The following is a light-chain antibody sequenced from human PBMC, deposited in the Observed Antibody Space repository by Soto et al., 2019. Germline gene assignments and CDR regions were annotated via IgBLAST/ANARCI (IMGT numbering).Light chain of an antibody. V-gene: IGKV1-39*01. CDR2: AAS. CDR3: QQSFTAPRT. CDR1: EDINLF. Sequence: IQLTQSPSSLSASVGDTVTIICRASEDINLFLNWYQQHPGKAPQVLIYAASYLQRGVPSRFSGSGSETYFTLTISSLQPEDFATYYCQQSFTAPRTFGQGTKVDTK. J-gene: IGKJ1*01.